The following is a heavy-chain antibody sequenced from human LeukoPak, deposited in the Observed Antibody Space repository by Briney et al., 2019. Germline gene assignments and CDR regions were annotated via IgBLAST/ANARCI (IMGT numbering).Heavy chain of an antibody. D-gene: IGHD4/OR15-4a*01. CDR1: GGSIDSSSYY. V-gene: IGHV4-39*01. CDR2: IYYSGST. Sequence: SETLSLTCTVSGGSIDSSSYYWGWIRQPPGKGLEWIGSIYYSGSTYYSPSLKSRVTISVDTSKNQFSLKLSSVTAADTAVYYCSSSDYVYYFDYWGQGTLVTVSS. J-gene: IGHJ4*02. CDR3: SSSDYVYYFDY.